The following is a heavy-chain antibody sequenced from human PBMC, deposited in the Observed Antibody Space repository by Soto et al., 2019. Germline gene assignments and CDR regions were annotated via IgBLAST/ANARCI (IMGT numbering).Heavy chain of an antibody. Sequence: EVQLVESGGGLVQPGGSLRLSCTPSGFTFGNFAMSWVRQAPGKGLEWGSSISAGGATTYYADSVKGRVTMSRDNSKNSLSLRMISLRAEDSAVYYCAKDRGGTGWPFDHWGQGTLVTVSS. D-gene: IGHD6-19*01. J-gene: IGHJ4*02. V-gene: IGHV3-23*04. CDR2: ISAGGATT. CDR1: GFTFGNFA. CDR3: AKDRGGTGWPFDH.